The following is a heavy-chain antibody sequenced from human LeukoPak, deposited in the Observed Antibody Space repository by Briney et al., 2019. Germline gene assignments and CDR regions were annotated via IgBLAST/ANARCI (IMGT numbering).Heavy chain of an antibody. J-gene: IGHJ4*02. D-gene: IGHD3-22*01. CDR3: ARDSSGYRRGSFDY. CDR2: IYYSGST. CDR1: GGSFSSYY. V-gene: IGHV4-59*01. Sequence: SETLSLTCTVPGGSFSSYYWSWIRQPPGKGLEWIGYIYYSGSTNYNPSLKSRAAISVDTSNNQFSLKLSSVTAADTAVYYCARDSSGYRRGSFDYWGQGTLVTVSS.